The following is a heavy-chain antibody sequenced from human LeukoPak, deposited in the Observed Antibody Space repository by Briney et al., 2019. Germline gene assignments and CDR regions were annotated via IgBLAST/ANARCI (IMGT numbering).Heavy chain of an antibody. Sequence: SETLSLTCTVSGGSISSHYWSWIRQPPGEGLEWIGYIYYSGSTNYNPSLKSRVTISVDTSKNQFSLKLSSVTAADTAVYYCARGIQLWPKDWGQGTLVTVSS. V-gene: IGHV4-59*11. CDR1: GGSISSHY. J-gene: IGHJ4*02. CDR2: IYYSGST. CDR3: ARGIQLWPKD. D-gene: IGHD5-18*01.